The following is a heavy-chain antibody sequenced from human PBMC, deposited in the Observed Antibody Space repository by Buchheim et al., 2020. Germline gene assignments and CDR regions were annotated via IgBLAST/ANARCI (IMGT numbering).Heavy chain of an antibody. CDR2: INSDGSTT. D-gene: IGHD2-2*01. J-gene: IGHJ5*02. Sequence: EVQLVESGGGLVQPGGSLRLSCAASGFSFSNSWMHWVRQAPGKGLVWVSHINSDGSTTTYADSVKGRFTISRDNAKNTVYLQMNSLRVEDTAVYYCARGAWYQLLGPEWFDPWGQGTL. CDR1: GFSFSNSW. CDR3: ARGAWYQLLGPEWFDP. V-gene: IGHV3-74*03.